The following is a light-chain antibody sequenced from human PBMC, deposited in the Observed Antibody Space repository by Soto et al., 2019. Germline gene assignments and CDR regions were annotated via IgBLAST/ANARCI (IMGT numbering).Light chain of an antibody. CDR2: GAS. J-gene: IGKJ2*01. CDR3: QQYNTWPPYT. V-gene: IGKV3-15*01. CDR1: QSVFSS. Sequence: IVMTQSPATLSVSPGERATLSCGASQSVFSSLAWFQQKPGQAPRLLIYGASTRATDVPPRFSGSGSGTEFTLTVSSLQSEDFAVYYCQQYNTWPPYTFGQGTKVDIK.